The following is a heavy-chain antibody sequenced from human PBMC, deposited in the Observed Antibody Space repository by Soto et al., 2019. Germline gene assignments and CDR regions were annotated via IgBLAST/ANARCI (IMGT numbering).Heavy chain of an antibody. Sequence: NPSQTLSLTCAISGNSVSGNNPTWHWNRQSPSRGLEWLGRTYYRSKWYNDYALSVKGRITINEDTSKNQFSLHLNSVTPEDTAVYYCARLAVVPYRFDSWGQGTLVTVSS. J-gene: IGHJ4*02. V-gene: IGHV6-1*01. CDR1: GNSVSGNNPT. CDR2: TYYRSKWYN. CDR3: ARLAVVPYRFDS. D-gene: IGHD6-19*01.